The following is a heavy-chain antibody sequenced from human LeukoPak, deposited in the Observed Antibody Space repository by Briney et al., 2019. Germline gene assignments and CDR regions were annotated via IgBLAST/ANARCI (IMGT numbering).Heavy chain of an antibody. D-gene: IGHD6-13*01. V-gene: IGHV4-34*01. CDR3: ARSGGIADNWFDP. CDR1: GGSSSGYY. CDR2: INHSGGT. Sequence: SETLSLTSAVYGGSSSGYYWCWSRQPPGKGLGWRGEINHSGGTNYNPSLKSRVTISVDTSKHQVSLKLSSVTAADTAVYYCARSGGIADNWFDPWGQGTLVTVSS. J-gene: IGHJ5*02.